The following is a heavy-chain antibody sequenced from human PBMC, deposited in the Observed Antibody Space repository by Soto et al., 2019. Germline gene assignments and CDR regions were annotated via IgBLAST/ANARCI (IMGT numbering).Heavy chain of an antibody. V-gene: IGHV3-33*01. Sequence: QVQLVESGGGVVQPGRSLRLSCAASGFTFSSYGMHWVRQAPGKGLEWVAVIWYDGSNKYYADSVKGRFTISRDNSKNPLYLQMNSLRAEDTAVYYCARTERWFGYSPPDYWGQGTLVTVSS. D-gene: IGHD3-10*01. J-gene: IGHJ4*02. CDR1: GFTFSSYG. CDR3: ARTERWFGYSPPDY. CDR2: IWYDGSNK.